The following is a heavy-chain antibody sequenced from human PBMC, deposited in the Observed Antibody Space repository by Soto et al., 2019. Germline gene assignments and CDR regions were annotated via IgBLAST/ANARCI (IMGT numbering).Heavy chain of an antibody. CDR3: VTDYDAKGWGTY. V-gene: IGHV3-7*04. Sequence: GGSLRLSCAASGFSFTSYWMDWVRQAPGKGLEWVAMINEDGSEKYYVDSVKGRFTISRDNAKNSLYLEMDSLRAEDTAVYYCVTDYDAKGWGTYWGQGTLVTVSS. D-gene: IGHD3-16*01. CDR1: GFSFTSYW. J-gene: IGHJ4*02. CDR2: INEDGSEK.